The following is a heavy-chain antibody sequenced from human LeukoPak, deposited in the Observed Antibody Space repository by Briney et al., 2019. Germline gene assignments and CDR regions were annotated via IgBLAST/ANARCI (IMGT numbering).Heavy chain of an antibody. CDR3: ARGYCSSTSCYEIFDY. Sequence: GESLKISCKGSGYSFTSYWIGGVRQMPGKGPEWMGIIYPGDSDTRYSPSFQGQVTISADKSISTAYLQWSSLKASDTAMYYCARGYCSSTSCYEIFDYWGQGTLVTVSS. J-gene: IGHJ4*02. CDR2: IYPGDSDT. CDR1: GYSFTSYW. D-gene: IGHD2-2*01. V-gene: IGHV5-51*01.